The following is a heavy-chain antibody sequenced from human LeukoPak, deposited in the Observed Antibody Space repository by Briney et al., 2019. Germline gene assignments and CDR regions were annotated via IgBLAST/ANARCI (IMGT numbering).Heavy chain of an antibody. CDR1: GGSISSGDYY. CDR3: ARTVATIPPEPFDY. J-gene: IGHJ4*02. D-gene: IGHD5-24*01. V-gene: IGHV4-61*08. CDR2: IYYSGST. Sequence: SETLSLTCTVSGGSISSGDYYWSWIRQPPGKGLEWIGYIYYSGSTNYNPSLKSRVTISVDTSKNQFSLKLSSVSAADTAVYYCARTVATIPPEPFDYWGQGTLVTVSS.